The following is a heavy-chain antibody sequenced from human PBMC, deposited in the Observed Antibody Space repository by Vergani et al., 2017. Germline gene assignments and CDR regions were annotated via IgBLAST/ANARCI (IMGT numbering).Heavy chain of an antibody. CDR1: GYTFTSYY. V-gene: IGHV1-46*03. CDR2: INPSGGST. J-gene: IGHJ4*02. CDR3: TRPHGDILPPDPRRLDY. Sequence: QVQLVQSGAEVKKPGASVKVSCKASGYTFTSYYMHWVRQAPGQGLEWMGIINPSGGSTSYAQKFQGRVTMTRDTSTSTVYMELSSLRSEATAVYYCTRPHGDILPPDPRRLDYWGQGTLVTVSS.